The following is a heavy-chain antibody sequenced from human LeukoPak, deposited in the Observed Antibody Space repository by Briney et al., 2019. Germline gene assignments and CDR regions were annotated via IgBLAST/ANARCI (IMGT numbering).Heavy chain of an antibody. D-gene: IGHD6-6*01. J-gene: IGHJ4*02. V-gene: IGHV3-23*01. CDR2: ISGSGGST. CDR3: ARGGAARPDF. CDR1: GFTFSSYG. Sequence: GGTLRLSCAASGFTFSSYGMSWVRQAPGKGLEWVSAISGSGGSTYYADSVKGRFTISRDNSKNTLYLQMNSLRVEDTAVYYCARGGAARPDFWGQGTLVTVSS.